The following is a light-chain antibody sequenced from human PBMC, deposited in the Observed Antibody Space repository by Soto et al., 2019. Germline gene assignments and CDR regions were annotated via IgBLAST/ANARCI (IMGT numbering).Light chain of an antibody. CDR3: HQRSTWPFP. CDR2: DAS. CDR1: QSISSY. V-gene: IGKV3-11*01. J-gene: IGKJ3*01. Sequence: EIVLTQSPATLSLSPGERATLSCRASQSISSYLAWYQQKPDQAPRLLIYDASNRATGIPARFSGSGSGPDFTLTISSLEPEDFAVYYCHQRSTWPFPFGPGTKVDIK.